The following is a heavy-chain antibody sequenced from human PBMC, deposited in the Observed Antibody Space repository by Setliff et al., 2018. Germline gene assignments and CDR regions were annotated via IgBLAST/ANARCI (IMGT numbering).Heavy chain of an antibody. Sequence: SETLSLTCTVSGGSIINSYYWSWIRQPAGKGMEWIGSVYYSGYTYYNPSLQSRVTISVDMSKNQFSMKLTSVTAADTAVYYCARVDFTMIQGVLGLWGQGTLVTVSS. V-gene: IGHV4-39*07. CDR2: VYYSGYT. J-gene: IGHJ1*01. D-gene: IGHD3-10*01. CDR1: GGSIINSYY. CDR3: ARVDFTMIQGVLGL.